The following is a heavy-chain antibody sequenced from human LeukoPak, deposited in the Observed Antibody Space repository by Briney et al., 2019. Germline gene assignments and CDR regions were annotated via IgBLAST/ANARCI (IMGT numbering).Heavy chain of an antibody. Sequence: GGSLKLSCAASGFTFSGSGMHWVRQASGKGLGWVGRIRSKANSYATAYAASVRGRFTISRDDSKNTAYLQMNSLKTEDTAVYYCTRLVDYGDSIDYWGQGTLVTVSS. CDR1: GFTFSGSG. V-gene: IGHV3-73*01. CDR2: IRSKANSYAT. D-gene: IGHD4-17*01. J-gene: IGHJ4*02. CDR3: TRLVDYGDSIDY.